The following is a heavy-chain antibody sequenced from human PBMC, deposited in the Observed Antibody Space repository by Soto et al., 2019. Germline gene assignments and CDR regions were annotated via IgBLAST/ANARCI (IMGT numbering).Heavy chain of an antibody. CDR3: AHRSSISLFDY. Sequence: QITLKESGPTLVQPTQTLTLTCAFSGFSLSTTGVGVGWIRQPPGKALEWLVVIYWDDNKRYSPSLKTRLTITKDTSKHQVVLTMANMDPVDTATYYCAHRSSISLFDYWGQGALVTVSS. CDR1: GFSLSTTGVG. D-gene: IGHD3-3*02. V-gene: IGHV2-5*02. CDR2: IYWDDNK. J-gene: IGHJ4*02.